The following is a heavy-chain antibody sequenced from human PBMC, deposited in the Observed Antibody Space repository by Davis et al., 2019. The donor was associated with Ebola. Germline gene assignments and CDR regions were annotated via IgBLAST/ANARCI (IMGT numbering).Heavy chain of an antibody. D-gene: IGHD6-13*01. CDR1: GYTFTSYG. CDR3: AREISSSWDY. Sequence: ASVKVSCKASGYTFTSYGISWVRQAPGQGLEWMGWISAYNGNTNYAQKFQGRVTITRDTSASTAYMELSSLRSEDTAVYYCAREISSSWDYWGQGTLVTVSS. J-gene: IGHJ4*02. V-gene: IGHV1-18*01. CDR2: ISAYNGNT.